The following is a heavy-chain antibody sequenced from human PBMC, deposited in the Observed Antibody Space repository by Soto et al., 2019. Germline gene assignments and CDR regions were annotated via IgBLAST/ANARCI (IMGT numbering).Heavy chain of an antibody. CDR3: ASPNLDILTGYYAFDL. Sequence: SETLSLTCTVSGGSISGYYWSWIRQSPEKGLEYIGYISYSGSTNYNPSLKSRVTTSLDTSKNQFSLKLSSVTAADTAIYYCASPNLDILTGYYAFDLWGQGTMVTVPS. CDR1: GGSISGYY. V-gene: IGHV4-59*08. J-gene: IGHJ3*01. CDR2: ISYSGST. D-gene: IGHD3-9*01.